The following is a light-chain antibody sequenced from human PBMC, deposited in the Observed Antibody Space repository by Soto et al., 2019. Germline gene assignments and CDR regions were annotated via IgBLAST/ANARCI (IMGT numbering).Light chain of an antibody. Sequence: DIQMTQSPSTLSASVGDRVTITCRASPSVSIWLAWYQQKPGKAPNLLLSKASSLEGGVLSRFIGSGSGTEFTLAISGLQPDDFATYYCKQYNSYPWTFGQGTKVEIK. CDR1: PSVSIW. J-gene: IGKJ1*01. CDR3: KQYNSYPWT. CDR2: KAS. V-gene: IGKV1-5*03.